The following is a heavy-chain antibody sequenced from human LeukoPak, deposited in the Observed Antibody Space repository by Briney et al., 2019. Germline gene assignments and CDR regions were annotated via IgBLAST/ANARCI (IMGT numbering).Heavy chain of an antibody. J-gene: IGHJ4*02. CDR2: IGISSGNT. CDR3: ARDDGSGSSVFDY. CDR1: GFTFSDYS. Sequence: TGGSLRLSCAASGFTFSDYSMNWVRQAPGKGLEWISYIGISSGNTKYADSVKGRFTISGDKAKNSLYLQMNSLRAEDTAVYYCARDDGSGSSVFDYWGQGTLVTVSS. D-gene: IGHD1-26*01. V-gene: IGHV3-48*01.